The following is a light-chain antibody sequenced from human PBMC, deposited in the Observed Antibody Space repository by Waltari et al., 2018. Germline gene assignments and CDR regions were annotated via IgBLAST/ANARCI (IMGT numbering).Light chain of an antibody. Sequence: QSVLTQPPSASRTPGQRVTISCSGSSSNIGSNYVYWYQQLPGTAPKLLIYTNNQRPTGVPDRFSGSKSGTSASLAITGLRSEDEADYYCAAWDDSLRVVFGGGTKLTVL. CDR3: AAWDDSLRVV. CDR1: SSNIGSNY. V-gene: IGLV1-47*01. J-gene: IGLJ2*01. CDR2: TNN.